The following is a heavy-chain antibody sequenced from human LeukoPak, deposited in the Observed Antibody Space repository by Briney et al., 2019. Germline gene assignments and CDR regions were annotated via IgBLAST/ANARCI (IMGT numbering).Heavy chain of an antibody. Sequence: GXXLXLSCAASGFTFSSYEMNWVRQAPGKGVEWGSYISSSGSKIYYEDSVKGRLNISRDNGKNSVYMQRNRLREGDTAVYYCALPRGAYYDSSGSLFDYWGQGTLVTVSS. V-gene: IGHV3-48*03. CDR2: ISSSGSKI. CDR3: ALPRGAYYDSSGSLFDY. J-gene: IGHJ4*02. CDR1: GFTFSSYE. D-gene: IGHD3-22*01.